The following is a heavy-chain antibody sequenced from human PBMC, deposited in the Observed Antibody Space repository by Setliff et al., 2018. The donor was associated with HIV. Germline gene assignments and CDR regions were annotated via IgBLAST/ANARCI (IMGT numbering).Heavy chain of an antibody. V-gene: IGHV4-34*01. CDR1: GGSFSGYY. CDR3: ARDSRQEGYDSYYFDY. Sequence: PSETLSLTCAVYGGSFSGYYWSWIRQPPGKGLEWIGEINHSGSTNYNPSLKSRVTISVDTSKNQFSLKLSSVTAADTAVYYCARDSRQEGYDSYYFDYWGQGTLVTVSS. CDR2: INHSGST. J-gene: IGHJ4*02. D-gene: IGHD5-12*01.